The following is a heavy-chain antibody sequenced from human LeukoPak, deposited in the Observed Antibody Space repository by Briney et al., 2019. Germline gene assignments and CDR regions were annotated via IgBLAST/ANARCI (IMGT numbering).Heavy chain of an antibody. CDR3: ARGGGTLDY. D-gene: IGHD3-16*01. CDR1: GGSISSYY. CDR2: IYDSGKT. J-gene: IGHJ4*02. V-gene: IGHV4-59*01. Sequence: SETLSLTCTVSGGSISSYYWSWIRQPAGKGLEWIGYIYDSGKTNYNASLISRVTISVDTSKNQFSLKLTSVTPADTAVYYCARGGGTLDYWGQGTLVTVSS.